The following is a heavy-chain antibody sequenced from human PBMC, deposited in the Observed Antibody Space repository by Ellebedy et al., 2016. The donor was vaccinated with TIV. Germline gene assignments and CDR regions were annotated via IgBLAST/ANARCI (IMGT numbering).Heavy chain of an antibody. V-gene: IGHV4-59*01. D-gene: IGHD3-10*01. CDR3: ARDSGEGFGELIGY. J-gene: IGHJ4*02. Sequence: MPSETLSLTCTVSGGSINNYYWSWIRQPPGKGLEWIGYIYYSGSTNYNPSLKSRVIISVDTSKNQFSLKLNSVTAADTAVYYCARDSGEGFGELIGYWGQGTLVTVSS. CDR2: IYYSGST. CDR1: GGSINNYY.